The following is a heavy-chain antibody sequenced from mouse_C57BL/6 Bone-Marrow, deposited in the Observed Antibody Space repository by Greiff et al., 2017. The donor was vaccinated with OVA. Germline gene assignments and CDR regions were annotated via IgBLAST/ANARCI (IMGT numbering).Heavy chain of an antibody. CDR1: GYTFTDYN. V-gene: IGHV1-18*01. CDR3: ARGSGPAMDY. D-gene: IGHD3-2*02. Sequence: VQLKQSGPELVKPGASVKIPCKASGYTFTDYNMDWVKQSHGKSLEWIGDINPNNGGTIYNQKFKGKATSTVDKSSSTAYMELRSLTSEDTAVYYCARGSGPAMDYWGQGTSVTVSS. CDR2: INPNNGGT. J-gene: IGHJ4*01.